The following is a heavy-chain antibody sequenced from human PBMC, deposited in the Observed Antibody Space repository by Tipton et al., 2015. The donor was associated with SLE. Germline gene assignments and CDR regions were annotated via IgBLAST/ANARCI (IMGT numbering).Heavy chain of an antibody. J-gene: IGHJ4*02. D-gene: IGHD3-22*01. Sequence: TLSLTCTVSGGSISTYYWSWIRQPAGKGLEWIGRIYTSGSTNYNPSLKSRVTISVDSSKNQFSLKLSSVTAADTAVYYCARAPRYYYDSSSFDYWGQGTLVTVSS. CDR1: GGSISTYY. CDR3: ARAPRYYYDSSSFDY. V-gene: IGHV4-4*07. CDR2: IYTSGST.